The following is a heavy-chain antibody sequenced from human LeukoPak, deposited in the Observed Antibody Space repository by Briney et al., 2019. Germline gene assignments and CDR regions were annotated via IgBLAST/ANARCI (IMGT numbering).Heavy chain of an antibody. CDR2: MNPNSGNT. CDR3: ARVRGSGRTQTYYGMDV. V-gene: IGHV1-8*02. J-gene: IGHJ6*02. Sequence: GASVKVSCKASGYTFTSYGITWVRQAPGQGLEWMGWMNPNSGNTGYAQKFQGRVTMTRNTSISTAYMELSSLRSEDTAVYYCARVRGSGRTQTYYGMDVWGQGTTVTVSS. D-gene: IGHD3-10*01. CDR1: GYTFTSYG.